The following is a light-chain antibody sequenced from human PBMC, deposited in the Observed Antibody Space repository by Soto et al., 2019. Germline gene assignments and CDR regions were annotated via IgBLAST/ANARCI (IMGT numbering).Light chain of an antibody. J-gene: IGKJ5*01. V-gene: IGKV3-11*01. CDR3: QQRSNWPPIT. Sequence: EIVLTQSPSTLSFSPWERSTRSFMASHSVSSYLAWYQQKPGQAPRLLIYDASNRATGIPARFSGSGSGTDFTLTISSLEPEDFAVYYCQQRSNWPPITFGQGTRREIK. CDR1: HSVSSY. CDR2: DAS.